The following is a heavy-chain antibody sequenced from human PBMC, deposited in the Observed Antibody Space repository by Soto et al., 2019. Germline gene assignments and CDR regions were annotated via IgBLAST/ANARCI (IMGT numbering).Heavy chain of an antibody. J-gene: IGHJ6*02. V-gene: IGHV5-51*01. D-gene: IGHD3-10*01. CDR3: ARNRLRQYYYGMDV. CDR1: GYSFANYW. Sequence: PGESLKISCQGSGYSFANYWIAWVRQMPGKGLEWVGVIYPGDSDTRYSPSFRGQVTISADKSISHVYLQWSSLKASDTATYYCARNRLRQYYYGMDVWGQGTTVTAP. CDR2: IYPGDSDT.